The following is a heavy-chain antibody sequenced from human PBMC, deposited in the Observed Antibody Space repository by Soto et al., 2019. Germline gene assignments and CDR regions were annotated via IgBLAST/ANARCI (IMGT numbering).Heavy chain of an antibody. CDR2: INHSGST. D-gene: IGHD5-12*01. J-gene: IGHJ4*02. CDR1: GGSFSGYY. V-gene: IGHV4-34*01. CDR3: ARGYSGYDPLDY. Sequence: QVQLQQWGAGLLKPSETLSLTCAVYGGSFSGYYWSWIRQPPGKGLEWIGEINHSGSTNYNPSLKSRVTISADTSKNQFSRKLSSVTAADTAVYYCARGYSGYDPLDYWGQGTLVTVSS.